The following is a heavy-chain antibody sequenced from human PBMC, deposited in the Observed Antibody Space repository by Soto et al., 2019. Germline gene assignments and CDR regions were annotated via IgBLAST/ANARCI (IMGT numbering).Heavy chain of an antibody. Sequence: ASVKVSCKASGYIFTNYDINWVRQATGQGLEYLGWINPNSGNTGYVQKFQGRVTMTRNTSINTAYMELSSLRSEDTAVYYCARGYFDWLGYFQHWGQGTLVTVSS. CDR2: INPNSGNT. J-gene: IGHJ1*01. CDR1: GYIFTNYD. D-gene: IGHD3-9*01. V-gene: IGHV1-8*01. CDR3: ARGYFDWLGYFQH.